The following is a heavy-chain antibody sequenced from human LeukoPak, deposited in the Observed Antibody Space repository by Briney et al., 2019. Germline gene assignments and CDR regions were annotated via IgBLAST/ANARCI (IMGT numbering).Heavy chain of an antibody. CDR3: ARQRAASGSINWFNP. Sequence: GESLKISCETSGFTFSTSWIGWVRQLPGAGLEWVGAIYPDDSDTRYSPSLQGQVRISADKSARTAYLEWASLKASDTATYYCARQRAASGSINWFNPWGQGTLVTVSS. CDR1: GFTFSTSW. V-gene: IGHV5-51*01. J-gene: IGHJ5*02. CDR2: IYPDDSDT. D-gene: IGHD3-10*01.